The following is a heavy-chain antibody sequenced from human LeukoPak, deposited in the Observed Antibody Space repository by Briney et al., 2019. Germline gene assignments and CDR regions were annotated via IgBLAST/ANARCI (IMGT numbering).Heavy chain of an antibody. V-gene: IGHV3-21*01. J-gene: IGHJ4*02. CDR3: ARQFGGSYGY. Sequence: GGSLRLSCAASGFTFSSYEMNWVRQAPGKGLEWVSSITSSSDIYYADSVKGRFTISRDNAKNSLYLEMNSLGAEDTAVYYCARQFGGSYGYWGQGTLVTVSS. CDR1: GFTFSSYE. CDR2: ITSSSDI. D-gene: IGHD1-26*01.